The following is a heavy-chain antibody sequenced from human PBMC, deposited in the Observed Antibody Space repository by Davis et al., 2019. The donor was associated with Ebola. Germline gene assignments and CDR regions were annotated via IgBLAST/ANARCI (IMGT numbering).Heavy chain of an antibody. D-gene: IGHD7-27*01. J-gene: IGHJ4*02. CDR1: GFTFGNFA. CDR3: ARVRGTGDPDY. V-gene: IGHV3-43D*03. Sequence: GESLKISCAASGFTFGNFAMHWVRQAPGKGLEWVSLISWDGGSTYYADSVKGRFTISRDNSKNTLYLQMNSLRAEDTAVYYCARVRGTGDPDYWGQGTLVTVSS. CDR2: ISWDGGST.